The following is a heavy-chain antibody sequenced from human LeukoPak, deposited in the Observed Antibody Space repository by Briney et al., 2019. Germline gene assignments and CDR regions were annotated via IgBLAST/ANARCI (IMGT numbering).Heavy chain of an antibody. D-gene: IGHD6-19*01. CDR2: MNPNSGNT. V-gene: IGHV1-8*01. CDR1: GYTFTSYD. CDR3: ARGLAKDSSGWYRVLDPNPASDY. Sequence: ASVKVSCKASGYTFTSYDINWVRQATGQGLEWMGWMNPNSGNTGYAQKFQGRVTMTRNTSISTAYMELSSLRSEDTAVYYCARGLAKDSSGWYRVLDPNPASDYWGQGTLVTVPS. J-gene: IGHJ4*02.